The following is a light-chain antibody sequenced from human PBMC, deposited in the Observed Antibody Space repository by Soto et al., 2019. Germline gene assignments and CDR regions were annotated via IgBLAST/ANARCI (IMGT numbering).Light chain of an antibody. J-gene: IGLJ2*01. CDR2: RDN. CDR1: SSKIGSKY. CDR3: AAWDDSLSGVV. V-gene: IGLV1-47*03. Sequence: QSVLTQPPSTSGTPGQRVTISCSGSSSKIGSKYVYWYQQLPGTAPKLVMYRDNQRSSGVPDRFSGSKSGTSASLAISGLWSDDEADYYCAAWDDSLSGVVFGGATKLTVL.